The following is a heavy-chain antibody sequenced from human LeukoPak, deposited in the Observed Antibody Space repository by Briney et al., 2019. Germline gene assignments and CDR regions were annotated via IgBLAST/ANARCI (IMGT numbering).Heavy chain of an antibody. CDR1: GFTFSSYA. D-gene: IGHD3-22*01. V-gene: IGHV3-23*01. CDR2: TSGRGDRT. Sequence: AGGSLRLYCAASGFTFSSYAMSWVRPAPGKGLEWVSATSGRGDRTYYADSVKGRFTISRDNSRNTLYLQMNSLRAEDTAVYYCAKEKDSCGYFDYWGQGTLVIVSS. J-gene: IGHJ4*02. CDR3: AKEKDSCGYFDY.